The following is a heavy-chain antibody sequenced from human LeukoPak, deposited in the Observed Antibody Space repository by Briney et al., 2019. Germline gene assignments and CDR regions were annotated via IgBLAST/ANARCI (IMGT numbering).Heavy chain of an antibody. D-gene: IGHD2-21*02. CDR2: INPNSGDT. CDR3: AREGPVTHCGGDCYFPYYYYYYMDV. CDR1: GYTFSDYY. V-gene: IGHV1-2*02. J-gene: IGHJ6*03. Sequence: ASVKVSCKTSGYTFSDYYIHWIRQAPGQGLEWVGWINPNSGDTDYAQKFQGRVTVTRDTSISTAYMELSRLRSDDTAVYYCAREGPVTHCGGDCYFPYYYYYYMDVWGKGTTVTVSS.